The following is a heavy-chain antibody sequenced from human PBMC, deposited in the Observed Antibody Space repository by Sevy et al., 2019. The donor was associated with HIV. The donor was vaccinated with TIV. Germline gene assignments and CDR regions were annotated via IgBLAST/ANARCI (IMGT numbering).Heavy chain of an antibody. CDR3: ARNRLPWFGDFLNWFDP. V-gene: IGHV3-23*01. CDR2: IRGTGDIT. Sequence: GGSLRLSCAASGFTFSNFAMSWVRQAPGKGLEWVSAIRGTGDITYYADSVKGRYTISRDNSKNTQYLQMNSLGVGDTAIYYCARNRLPWFGDFLNWFDPWGQGTLVTVSS. J-gene: IGHJ5*02. CDR1: GFTFSNFA. D-gene: IGHD3-10*01.